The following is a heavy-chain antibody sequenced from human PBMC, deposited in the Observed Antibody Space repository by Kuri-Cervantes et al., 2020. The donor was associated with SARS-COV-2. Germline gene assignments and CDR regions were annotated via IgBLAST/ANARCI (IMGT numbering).Heavy chain of an antibody. D-gene: IGHD1-1*01. V-gene: IGHV3-74*01. CDR1: GFTFSSYW. Sequence: GGSLRLSCAASGFTFSSYWMHWVRQAPGKGLEWVSIISGDDGSTYYADSVRGRFTISRDNSKNALYLQMNSLRAEDTAVYYCVRDGDHWNFDYWGQGTLVTVSS. J-gene: IGHJ4*02. CDR3: VRDGDHWNFDY. CDR2: ISGDDGST.